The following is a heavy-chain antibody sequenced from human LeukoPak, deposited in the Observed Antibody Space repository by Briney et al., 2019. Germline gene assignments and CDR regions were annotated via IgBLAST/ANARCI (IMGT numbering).Heavy chain of an antibody. CDR1: GYTFTTDY. D-gene: IGHD2-2*01. CDR3: AREEGFGSTSFFDI. CDR2: INPSGGST. V-gene: IGHV1-46*01. Sequence: ASVKVSCKASGYTFTTDYIHWVRQAPGQGLEWMGIINPSGGSTTYAQKFQGRVTMTRDTSISTAYMELSRLRSDDTAVYYCAREEGFGSTSFFDIWGQGTMVTVSS. J-gene: IGHJ3*02.